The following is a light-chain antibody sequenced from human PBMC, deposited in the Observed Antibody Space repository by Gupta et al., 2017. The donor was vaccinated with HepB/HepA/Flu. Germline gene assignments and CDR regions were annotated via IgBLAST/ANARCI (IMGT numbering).Light chain of an antibody. Sequence: DSVVTQSPLSLPVTPGEPASISCRSSQSRLHSNGYNYLDWYLQKPGQSPQLLIYLGSNRASGVPDRFSGSGSGTDFTLKISRVEAEDVGVYYCKQALQTPSTFGQGTKLEIK. J-gene: IGKJ2*01. CDR3: KQALQTPST. CDR1: QSRLHSNGYNY. V-gene: IGKV2-28*01. CDR2: LGS.